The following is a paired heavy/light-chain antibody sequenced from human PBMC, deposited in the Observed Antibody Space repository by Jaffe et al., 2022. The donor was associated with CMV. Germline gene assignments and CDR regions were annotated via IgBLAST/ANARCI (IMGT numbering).Light chain of an antibody. CDR2: EDN. Sequence: NFMLTQPHSVSESPGKTVTISCTRSSGSIASNYVQWYQQRPGSAPTTVIYEDNQRPSGVPDRFSGSIDSSSNSASLTISGLKTEDEADYYCQSYDSSIKVFGGGTKLTVL. J-gene: IGLJ3*02. V-gene: IGLV6-57*04. CDR1: SGSIASNY. CDR3: QSYDSSIKV.
Heavy chain of an antibody. J-gene: IGHJ6*03. D-gene: IGHD3-10*01. CDR3: ARAHRTLPPGEEYYYYYYMDV. V-gene: IGHV1-69*09. CDR1: GGTFSSYA. CDR2: IIPILGIA. Sequence: QVQLVQSGAEVKKPGSSVKVSCKASGGTFSSYAISWVRQAPGQGLEWMGRIIPILGIANYAQKFQGRVTITADKSTSTAYMELSSLRSEDTAVYYCARAHRTLPPGEEYYYYYYMDVWGKGTTVTVSS.